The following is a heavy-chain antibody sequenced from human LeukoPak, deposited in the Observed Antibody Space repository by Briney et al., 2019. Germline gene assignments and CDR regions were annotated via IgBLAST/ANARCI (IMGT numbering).Heavy chain of an antibody. CDR2: FSPTGGNT. V-gene: IGHV3-23*01. J-gene: IGHJ4*02. CDR3: AKDIQCTY. Sequence: GGSLKLSCAASGFTFSSAAMTWVRQAPGKGLEWVSLFSPTGGNTFCADSVKGRFTISRDNSKNTLYLEMNSLRAEDTAVYFCAKDIQCTYWGQGALVTVSS. CDR1: GFTFSSAA. D-gene: IGHD2-8*01.